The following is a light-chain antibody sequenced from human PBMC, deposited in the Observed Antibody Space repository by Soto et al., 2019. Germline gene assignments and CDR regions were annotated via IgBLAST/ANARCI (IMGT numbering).Light chain of an antibody. V-gene: IGLV2-14*01. Sequence: QSVLXQPASVSGSPGQSITISCTGTSSDVGGYNYVSWYQQHPGKAPKLMIYDVSNRPSGVSNRFSGSKSGNTASLTISGLQAEDEADYYCSSYTSSSTGVFGTGTRSPS. CDR3: SSYTSSSTGV. J-gene: IGLJ1*01. CDR2: DVS. CDR1: SSDVGGYNY.